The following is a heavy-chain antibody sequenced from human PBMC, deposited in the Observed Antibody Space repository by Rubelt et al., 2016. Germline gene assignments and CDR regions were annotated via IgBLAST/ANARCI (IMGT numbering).Heavy chain of an antibody. J-gene: IGHJ4*02. CDR3: AKHRTAAAGSPFDY. D-gene: IGHD6-13*01. Sequence: YYADSVKGRFTISRDNSKNTLYLQMDSLRDEDTALFYCAKHRTAAAGSPFDYWGQGTLVTVSS. V-gene: IGHV3-23*01.